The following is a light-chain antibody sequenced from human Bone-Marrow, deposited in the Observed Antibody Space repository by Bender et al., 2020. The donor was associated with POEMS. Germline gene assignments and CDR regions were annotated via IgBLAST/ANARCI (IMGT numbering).Light chain of an antibody. J-gene: IGLJ1*01. CDR3: CSYASSNTFV. CDR1: NSDVGSYYL. V-gene: IGLV2-23*02. CDR2: DVS. Sequence: QSALTQPASVSGSPGQSVTISSTGTNSDVGSYYLVSWYQQHPGKAPKMMIYDVSNRPSGVSNRFSGAKSGNTASLTIPGLQAEDEADYYCCSYASSNTFVFGTGTKVTVL.